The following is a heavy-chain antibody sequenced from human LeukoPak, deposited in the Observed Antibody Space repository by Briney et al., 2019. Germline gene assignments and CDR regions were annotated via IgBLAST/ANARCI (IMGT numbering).Heavy chain of an antibody. J-gene: IGHJ4*02. CDR1: GGTFSSYA. CDR3: AREGGGELYFDY. D-gene: IGHD1-26*01. CDR2: IIPIFGTA. V-gene: IGHV1-69*01. Sequence: SVKVSCTASGGTFSSYAISWVRQAPGQGLEWMGGIIPIFGTANYAQKFQGRVTITADESTSTAYMELSSLRSEDTAVYYWAREGGGELYFDYWGQGTLVTVSS.